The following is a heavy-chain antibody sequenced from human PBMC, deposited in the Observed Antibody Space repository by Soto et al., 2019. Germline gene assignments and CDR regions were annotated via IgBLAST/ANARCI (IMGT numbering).Heavy chain of an antibody. J-gene: IGHJ6*02. CDR2: ISWDGGTT. V-gene: IGHV3-43D*03. D-gene: IGHD2-21*01. CDR1: GFTSEDYA. CDR3: ARSVTISRVSYYYAMDV. Sequence: PGGSLRLSCALSGFTSEDYALHWVRQTPGRGLEWVSLISWDGGTTYYADSVKGRFSISRDNNKNSLFLLMNNLGTEDTAFYYCARSVTISRVSYYYAMDVWGQGTTVAVS.